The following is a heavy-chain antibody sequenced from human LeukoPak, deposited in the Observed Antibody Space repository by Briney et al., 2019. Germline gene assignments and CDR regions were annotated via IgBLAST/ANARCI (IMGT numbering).Heavy chain of an antibody. CDR1: GFIFSNYW. J-gene: IGHJ4*02. CDR3: AKGGLRVTDY. Sequence: QPGGSLRLSCAASGFIFSNYWMHWVRQAPGKGLVWVSRVNNGGSSTTYADSVKGRFTISRDNAKSTLYLQMNSLRAEDTAVYYCAKGGLRVTDYWGQGTLVTVSS. V-gene: IGHV3-74*03. CDR2: VNNGGSST. D-gene: IGHD5/OR15-5a*01.